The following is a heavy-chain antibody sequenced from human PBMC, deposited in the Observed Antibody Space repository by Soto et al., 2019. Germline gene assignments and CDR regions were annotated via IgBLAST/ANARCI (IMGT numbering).Heavy chain of an antibody. J-gene: IGHJ6*01. V-gene: IGHV4-30-2*01. D-gene: IGHD4-17*01. CDR2: IYHSGYT. CDR1: GGSISSGGYS. CDR3: ARTHYGDYGYGMDG. Sequence: QLQLQESGSGLVKPSQTLSLTCAVSGGSISSGGYSWSWIRQPPGKGLEWMGYIYHSGYTYGKPSLKSQVTIAVDRCKNQFSLKLSSVTAADTAVYYCARTHYGDYGYGMDGCGQGTTVTVSS.